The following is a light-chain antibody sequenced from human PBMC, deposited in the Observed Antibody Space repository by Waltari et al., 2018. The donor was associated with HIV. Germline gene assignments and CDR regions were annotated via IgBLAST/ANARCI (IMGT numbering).Light chain of an antibody. CDR1: GSNIRSNF. CDR2: NDD. V-gene: IGLV1-44*01. Sequence: QSVLTQPPSVSGAPGQRVTISCSGSGSNIRSNFVNWYQQLPVTAPRVLIYNDDQRPSGVPARFSDSKSGTTASLAISGLQSEDEAEYYCAAWDDTLNVYVFGSGTKVTVL. CDR3: AAWDDTLNVYV. J-gene: IGLJ1*01.